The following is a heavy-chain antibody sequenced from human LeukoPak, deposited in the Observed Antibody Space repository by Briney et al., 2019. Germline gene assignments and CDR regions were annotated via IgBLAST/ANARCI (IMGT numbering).Heavy chain of an antibody. V-gene: IGHV3-30*04. CDR2: ISYDGINK. J-gene: IGHJ4*02. D-gene: IGHD1-26*01. Sequence: GTSLRLSCAASGFTFSSYAIHWVRQAPGKGLQWVAVISYDGINKYYADSVKGRFTISRDNSKNTLYLQMNSLRTEDTAVYYCARGESDSGTYSPGDFWGQGTLVTVTS. CDR1: GFTFSSYA. CDR3: ARGESDSGTYSPGDF.